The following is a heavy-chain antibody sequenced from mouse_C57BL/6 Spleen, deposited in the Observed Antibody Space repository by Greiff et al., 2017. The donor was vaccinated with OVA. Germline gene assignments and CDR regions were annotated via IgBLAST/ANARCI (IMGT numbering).Heavy chain of an antibody. CDR1: GYAFSSSW. D-gene: IGHD1-1*01. CDR3: ARFYYGSRYFDV. Sequence: VQLQQSGPELVKPGASVKISCKASGYAFSSSWMNWVKQRPGKGLEWIGRIYPGDGDTNYNGKFKGKATLTADKSSSTAYMQLSSLTSEDSAVYFCARFYYGSRYFDVWGTGTTVTVSS. V-gene: IGHV1-82*01. J-gene: IGHJ1*03. CDR2: IYPGDGDT.